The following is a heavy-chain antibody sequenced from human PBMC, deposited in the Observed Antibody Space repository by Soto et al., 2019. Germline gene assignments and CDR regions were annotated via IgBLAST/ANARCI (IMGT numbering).Heavy chain of an antibody. CDR3: ARDRGCSSRSCPLVIDY. J-gene: IGHJ4*02. V-gene: IGHV4-30-4*01. D-gene: IGHD2-2*01. CDR2: LYYSGST. CDR1: GGSISSGDYY. Sequence: QVQLQESGPGLVKPSQTLSLTCTVSGGSISSGDYYWNWIRQPPGKGLEWIGYLYYSGSTYYNPSLRSRVTISVDTSKNQFSLKLSSVTAADTAVYYCARDRGCSSRSCPLVIDYWGQGTLVTVSS.